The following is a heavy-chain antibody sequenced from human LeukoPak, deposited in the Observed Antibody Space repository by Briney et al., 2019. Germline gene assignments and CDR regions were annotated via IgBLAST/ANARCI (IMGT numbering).Heavy chain of an antibody. CDR2: ISAYNGNT. CDR3: ARGPYVLLWFGEFPSFDY. Sequence: ASVKVPCKASGYTFTSYGISWVRQAPGQGLEWMGWISAYNGNTNYAQKLQGRVTMTTDTSTSTAYMELRSLRSDDTAVYYCARGPYVLLWFGEFPSFDYWGQGTLVAVSS. D-gene: IGHD3-10*01. V-gene: IGHV1-18*01. J-gene: IGHJ4*02. CDR1: GYTFTSYG.